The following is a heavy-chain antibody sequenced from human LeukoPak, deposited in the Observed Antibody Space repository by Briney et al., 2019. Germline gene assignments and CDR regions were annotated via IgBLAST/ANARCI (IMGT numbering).Heavy chain of an antibody. Sequence: GASVKVSCKASGYTFTSYYMHWVRQAPGQGLEWMGIINPSGGSTSYAQKFQGRVTMTRDTSTSTVYMELSSLRSEDTAVYYCARGPPLRITFGGVIVYWGQGTLVTVSS. CDR1: GYTFTSYY. V-gene: IGHV1-46*01. D-gene: IGHD3-16*01. J-gene: IGHJ4*02. CDR2: INPSGGST. CDR3: ARGPPLRITFGGVIVY.